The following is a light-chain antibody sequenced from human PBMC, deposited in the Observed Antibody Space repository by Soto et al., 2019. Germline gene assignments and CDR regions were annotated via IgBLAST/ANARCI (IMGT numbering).Light chain of an antibody. CDR2: AAS. J-gene: IGKJ5*01. Sequence: DIQLTQSPSFLSASVGDRVTITCRASQDINTYVAWYQPKPGKAPKLLIFAASTLQNGVPSRFSFSGSGTEFTVTITSLQPEDFATYYCQQRKSYPITFGQGTRLEIK. CDR3: QQRKSYPIT. V-gene: IGKV1-9*01. CDR1: QDINTY.